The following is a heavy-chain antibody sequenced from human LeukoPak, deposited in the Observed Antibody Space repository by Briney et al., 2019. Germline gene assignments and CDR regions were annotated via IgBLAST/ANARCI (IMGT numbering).Heavy chain of an antibody. V-gene: IGHV1-69*05. CDR3: ARDYYYDSSGLDY. Sequence: SVKVSCKASGGTFSSYAISWVRQAPGQGLEWMGRIIPIVGTANYAQKFQGRVTITTDESTSTAYMELSSLRSEDTAVYYCARDYYYDSSGLDYWGQGTLVTVSS. J-gene: IGHJ4*02. CDR1: GGTFSSYA. D-gene: IGHD3-22*01. CDR2: IIPIVGTA.